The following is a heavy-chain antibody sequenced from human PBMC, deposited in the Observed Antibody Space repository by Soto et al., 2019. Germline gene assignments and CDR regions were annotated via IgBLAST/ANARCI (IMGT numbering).Heavy chain of an antibody. CDR3: VGDTWVTRLEY. CDR2: INNDGTST. J-gene: IGHJ4*02. CDR1: GFTFSSHW. D-gene: IGHD2-21*02. Sequence: EVHLLESGGGLVQPGGSLRLSCAASGFTFSSHWMHWVRHAPGKGLVWVSRINNDGTSTGYADSVRGRFTISRDNEKNTLYLQLNSLRAEDTAVYYGVGDTWVTRLEYWGQGTLVTVSS. V-gene: IGHV3-74*01.